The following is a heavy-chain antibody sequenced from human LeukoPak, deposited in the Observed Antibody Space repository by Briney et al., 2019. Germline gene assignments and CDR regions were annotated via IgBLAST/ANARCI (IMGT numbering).Heavy chain of an antibody. CDR2: ISSSGSSI. V-gene: IGHV3-48*03. Sequence: GGSLRLSCAASGFTFGSYEMNWVRHAPGKGLEWVSYISSSGSSIFYADSVKGRFTISRDNAKNSLYLQMNSLRADDTAMYYCARGYCSGGNCYPRDWFDPWGQGTLVTVSS. J-gene: IGHJ5*02. CDR1: GFTFGSYE. CDR3: ARGYCSGGNCYPRDWFDP. D-gene: IGHD2-15*01.